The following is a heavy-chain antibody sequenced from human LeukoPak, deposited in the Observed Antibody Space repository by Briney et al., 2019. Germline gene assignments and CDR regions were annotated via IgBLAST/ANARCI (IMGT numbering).Heavy chain of an antibody. D-gene: IGHD2-2*01. CDR3: ARDCGVVVPAATLVFCGMDV. V-gene: IGHV1-2*02. CDR1: GYTFTGYY. J-gene: IGHJ6*02. Sequence: GASVEVSCKASGYTFTGYYMHWVRQAPGQGLEWMGWINPNSGGTNYAQKLQGRVTMTTDTSTSTAYMELRSLRSDDTAVYYCARDCGVVVPAATLVFCGMDVWGQGTTVTVSS. CDR2: INPNSGGT.